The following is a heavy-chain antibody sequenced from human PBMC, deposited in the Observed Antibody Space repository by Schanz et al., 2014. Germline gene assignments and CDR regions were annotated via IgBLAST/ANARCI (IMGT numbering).Heavy chain of an antibody. Sequence: QVQLVESGGGVVQPGRSLRLSCAASGFTFSSYGMHWVRQAPGKGLEWVAAMSYDGSIKYYGDSVKGRFTISRDNSKNPLYLQMNTLRAEDTAVYYCASPSGYSDYGTYFDFWGQGTLVTVSS. J-gene: IGHJ4*02. CDR1: GFTFSSYG. CDR2: MSYDGSIK. CDR3: ASPSGYSDYGTYFDF. V-gene: IGHV3-30*03. D-gene: IGHD5-12*01.